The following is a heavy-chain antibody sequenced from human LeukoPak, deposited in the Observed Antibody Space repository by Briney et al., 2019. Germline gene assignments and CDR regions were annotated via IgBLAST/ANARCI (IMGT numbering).Heavy chain of an antibody. CDR1: GGSISSGSYY. Sequence: SETLSPTCTVSGGSISSGSYYWSWIRQPAGKGLEWIGRIYTSGSTNYNPSLKSRVTISIDTSKDQFSLKLSSVTAADTAVYYCARVHDGYNYAFDYWGQGTLVTVSS. CDR2: IYTSGST. J-gene: IGHJ4*02. V-gene: IGHV4-61*02. D-gene: IGHD5-24*01. CDR3: ARVHDGYNYAFDY.